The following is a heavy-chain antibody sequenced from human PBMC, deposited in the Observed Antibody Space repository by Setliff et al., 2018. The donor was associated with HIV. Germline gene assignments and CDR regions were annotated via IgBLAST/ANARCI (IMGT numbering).Heavy chain of an antibody. D-gene: IGHD5-18*01. CDR3: TRDAVIEGYSYGSACGY. Sequence: GGSLRLSCTASDFTFSSYAMTWVRQAPGKGLEWVSVIRSNSYGGTTEYAASVKGRFTISRDDSKSIAYLQMNSLKTEDTAVYYCTRDAVIEGYSYGSACGYWGQGTLVTVSS. J-gene: IGHJ4*02. CDR1: DFTFSSYA. CDR2: IRSNSYGGTT. V-gene: IGHV3-49*04.